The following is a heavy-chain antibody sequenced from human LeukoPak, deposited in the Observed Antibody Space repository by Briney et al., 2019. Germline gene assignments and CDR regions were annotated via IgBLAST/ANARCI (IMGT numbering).Heavy chain of an antibody. CDR3: ARDHNWGFDY. CDR1: GLIFSSFD. D-gene: IGHD7-27*01. J-gene: IGHJ4*02. Sequence: GGSLRLSCAASGLIFSSFDMNWVRQAPGKGLEWVSYISPTYDIYYSDSVRGRFTISRDNAKNSLYLQMNSLRDEDTAVYYCARDHNWGFDYWGQGSLVAVSS. V-gene: IGHV3-48*02. CDR2: ISPTYDI.